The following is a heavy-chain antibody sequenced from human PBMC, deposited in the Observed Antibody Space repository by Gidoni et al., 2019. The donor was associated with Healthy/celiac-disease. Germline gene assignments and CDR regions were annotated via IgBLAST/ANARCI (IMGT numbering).Heavy chain of an antibody. V-gene: IGHV1-24*01. CDR1: GYTLPELS. J-gene: IGHJ5*02. Sequence: HVQLVQSGAEVKKPGASVKVSCKVSGYTLPELSMHWVRQAPGKGLEWMGGFDPEDGETIYAQKFQGRVTMTEDTSTDTAYMELSSLRSEDTAVYYCATSDPRGSYYWWFDPWGQGTLVTVSS. D-gene: IGHD1-26*01. CDR2: FDPEDGET. CDR3: ATSDPRGSYYWWFDP.